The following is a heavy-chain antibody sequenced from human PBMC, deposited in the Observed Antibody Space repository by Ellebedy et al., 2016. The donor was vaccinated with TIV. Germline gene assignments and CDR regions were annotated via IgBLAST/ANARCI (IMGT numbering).Heavy chain of an antibody. Sequence: AASVKVSCKASGYTFTSYDINWARQATGQGLEWMGWISAYNGNTNYAQKLQGRVTMTTDTSTSTAYMELRSLRSDDTAVYYCARGTGIAVAGFDYWGQGTLVTVSS. V-gene: IGHV1-18*01. CDR1: GYTFTSYD. D-gene: IGHD6-19*01. CDR2: ISAYNGNT. CDR3: ARGTGIAVAGFDY. J-gene: IGHJ4*02.